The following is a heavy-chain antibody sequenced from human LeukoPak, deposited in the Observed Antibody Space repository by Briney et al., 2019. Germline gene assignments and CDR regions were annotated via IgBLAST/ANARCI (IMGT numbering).Heavy chain of an antibody. CDR1: GFTVSSNY. CDR3: ARDDGNWNYDY. CDR2: IYSGGST. D-gene: IGHD1-7*01. Sequence: PGGSLRLSCAASGFTVSSNYMSWVRQAPGKGLEWVSVIYSGGSTYYAESVKGPFTISRDNSKNTLYLQMNSLRAEDTAVYYCARDDGNWNYDYWGQGTLVTVSS. J-gene: IGHJ4*02. V-gene: IGHV3-53*01.